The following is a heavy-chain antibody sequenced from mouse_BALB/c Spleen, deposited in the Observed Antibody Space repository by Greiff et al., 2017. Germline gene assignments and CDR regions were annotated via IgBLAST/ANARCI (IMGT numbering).Heavy chain of an antibody. V-gene: IGHV5-6*01. CDR3: ARQNGYDQYYFDY. CDR1: GFTFSSYG. CDR2: ISSGGSYT. Sequence: EVMLVESGGDLVKPGGSLKLSCAASGFTFSSYGMSWVRQTPDKRLEWVATISSGGSYTYYPDSVKGRFTISRDNAKNTLYLQMSSLKSEDTAMYYCARQNGYDQYYFDYWGQGTTLTVSS. D-gene: IGHD2-2*01. J-gene: IGHJ2*01.